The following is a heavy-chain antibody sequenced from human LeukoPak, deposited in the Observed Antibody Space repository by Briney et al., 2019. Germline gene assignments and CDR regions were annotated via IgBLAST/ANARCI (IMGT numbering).Heavy chain of an antibody. J-gene: IGHJ5*02. CDR1: GDSITSDY. D-gene: IGHD3-3*01. CDR3: AREGPTIFGVVPRFDP. V-gene: IGHV4-4*07. CDR2: VYASGNT. Sequence: SETLSLTCTVFGDSITSDYCSWIRQPAGKGLEWIGRVYASGNTNYNPSLESRVTMSVDTSKKQFSLTLSSVTAADTAVYYCAREGPTIFGVVPRFDPWGQGTLVTVSS.